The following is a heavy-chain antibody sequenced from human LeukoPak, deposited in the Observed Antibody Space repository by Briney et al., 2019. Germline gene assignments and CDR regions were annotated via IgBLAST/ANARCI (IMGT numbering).Heavy chain of an antibody. D-gene: IGHD2-2*01. CDR2: IHYSGST. Sequence: PSETLSLTCTVSGGSISSYYWSWIRHPPGKGLEWIGSIHYSGSTTYNPSLKSRVTISVDTSKNHFSLKLSSVTAADTAVYYCARRLGGTSTGFDYWGQGTLVTVSS. J-gene: IGHJ4*02. CDR1: GGSISSYY. V-gene: IGHV4-59*08. CDR3: ARRLGGTSTGFDY.